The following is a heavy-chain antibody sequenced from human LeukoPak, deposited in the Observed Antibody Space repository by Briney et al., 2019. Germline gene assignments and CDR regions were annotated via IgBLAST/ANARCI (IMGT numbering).Heavy chain of an antibody. CDR1: GFTFSSYW. Sequence: GGSLRLSCEASGFTFSSYWMSWVRQAPGKGLEWVANIKTDGGEKYYVDSVKGRFTISRDNAKNPLYLQMNSLRAEDTAVYYCARDYFPWGQGTLVIVSS. CDR3: ARDYFP. V-gene: IGHV3-7*03. CDR2: IKTDGGEK. J-gene: IGHJ5*02. D-gene: IGHD3-9*01.